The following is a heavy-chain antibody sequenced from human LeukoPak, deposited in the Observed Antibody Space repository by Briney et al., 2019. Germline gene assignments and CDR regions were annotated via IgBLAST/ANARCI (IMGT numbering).Heavy chain of an antibody. Sequence: ASVKVSCKASGYTFTSYDINWVRQATGQGLEWMGWMNPNSGNTGYAQKFQGRVTMTRNTSISTAYMELSSLRSEDTAVYYCARGASYAHTSHNWFDPWGQGTLVTVSS. CDR2: MNPNSGNT. D-gene: IGHD1-26*01. CDR1: GYTFTSYD. V-gene: IGHV1-8*01. CDR3: ARGASYAHTSHNWFDP. J-gene: IGHJ5*02.